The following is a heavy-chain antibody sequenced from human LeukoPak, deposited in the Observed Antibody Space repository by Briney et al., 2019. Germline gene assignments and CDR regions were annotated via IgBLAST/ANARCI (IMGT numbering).Heavy chain of an antibody. V-gene: IGHV1-8*01. CDR2: MNPDSANT. D-gene: IGHD3-10*01. Sequence: ASVKVSCKASGYSFTSYDINWVRQATGQGLEWMGWMNPDSANTGYAQKFQGRVTMTRDTSISTAYMELSSLRSDDTAVYYCVRSTMGVRRTNDYWGQGTLVTVSP. CDR3: VRSTMGVRRTNDY. J-gene: IGHJ4*02. CDR1: GYSFTSYD.